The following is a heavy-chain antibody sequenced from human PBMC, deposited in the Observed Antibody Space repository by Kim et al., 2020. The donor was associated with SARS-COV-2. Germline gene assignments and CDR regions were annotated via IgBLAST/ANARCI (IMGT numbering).Heavy chain of an antibody. V-gene: IGHV1-46*01. CDR1: EYTFTTYH. D-gene: IGHD3-10*01. J-gene: IGHJ3*02. CDR2: IHPSGGST. CDR3: SQNGDSRGLRDDFDI. Sequence: ASVKVSCKASEYTFTTYHMHWVRQAPGQGLEWMGVIHPSGGSTTYAQKFQDRVTMTRDTSTNTVYMELTSLTYEDTALCYCSQNGDSRGLRDDFDIWGPG.